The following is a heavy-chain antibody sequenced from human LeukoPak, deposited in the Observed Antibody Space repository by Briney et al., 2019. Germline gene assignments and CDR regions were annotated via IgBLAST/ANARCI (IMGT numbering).Heavy chain of an antibody. CDR3: AREELRYFDWLFINYFDY. Sequence: SETLSLTCAVYGGSFSGYYWSWIRQPPGKGLEWIGEINHSGSTNYNPSLKSRVTISVDTSKNQFSLKLSSVTAADTAVYYCAREELRYFDWLFINYFDYWGQGTLVTVSS. CDR2: INHSGST. D-gene: IGHD3-9*01. V-gene: IGHV4-34*01. CDR1: GGSFSGYY. J-gene: IGHJ4*02.